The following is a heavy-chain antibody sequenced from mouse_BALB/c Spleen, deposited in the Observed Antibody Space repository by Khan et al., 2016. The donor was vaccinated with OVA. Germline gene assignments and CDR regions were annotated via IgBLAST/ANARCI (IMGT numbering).Heavy chain of an antibody. V-gene: IGHV1-76*01. D-gene: IGHD3-2*02. CDR2: IYPGTDNT. J-gene: IGHJ2*01. CDR3: AREEALYYFDY. CDR1: GYIFTNYW. Sequence: QVQLQQSGAELVRPGTSVKLSCKTSGYIFTNYWIHWVKQRSGQGLEWIARIYPGTDNTYYSEKFKDKATLTADKSSSTAYLQLSSLKSEDSAVFFCAREEALYYFDYWGQGTTLTVSS.